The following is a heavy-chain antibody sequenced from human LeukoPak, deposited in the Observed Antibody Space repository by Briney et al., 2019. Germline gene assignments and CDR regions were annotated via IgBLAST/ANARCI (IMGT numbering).Heavy chain of an antibody. CDR3: ATHMTSVTTSLDY. CDR2: ISGGGGST. J-gene: IGHJ4*02. V-gene: IGHV3-23*01. D-gene: IGHD4-17*01. CDR1: GFTFSNYA. Sequence: GGSLRLSCAASGFTFSNYAMSWVRQAPGKGLEWVSAISGGGGSTYYADSVRGRFTISRDNSKYTLYLQMNSLRVEDTAVYYCATHMTSVTTSLDYWGQGTLVTVSS.